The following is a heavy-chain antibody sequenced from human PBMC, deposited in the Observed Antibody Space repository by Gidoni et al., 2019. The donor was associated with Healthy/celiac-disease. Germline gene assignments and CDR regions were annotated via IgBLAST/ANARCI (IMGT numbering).Heavy chain of an antibody. J-gene: IGHJ6*02. Sequence: QVQLVQSGAEVKKPGSSVKVSCKASGGTFSSYAISWLRQAPGPGLEWMGGIIPIFGTANYAQKFQGRVTITADESTSTAYMELSSLRSEDTAVYYCARVIYYYDSSGYPRVQSSMDVWGQGTTVTVSS. D-gene: IGHD3-22*01. V-gene: IGHV1-69*01. CDR3: ARVIYYYDSSGYPRVQSSMDV. CDR1: GGTFSSYA. CDR2: IIPIFGTA.